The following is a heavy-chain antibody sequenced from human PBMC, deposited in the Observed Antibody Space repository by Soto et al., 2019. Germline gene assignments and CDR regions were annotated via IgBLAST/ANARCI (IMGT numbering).Heavy chain of an antibody. CDR2: ISDGGST. Sequence: SETLSLTCNVSGASIYTYYWNWIRQSPGKGLEWIGYISDGGSTNYNPSLESRVTISLDTSKNQFSLTLSSVTAADTAVYFCARELRQQLAFDSWGQGALVTASS. J-gene: IGHJ4*02. CDR1: GASIYTYY. CDR3: ARELRQQLAFDS. V-gene: IGHV4-59*01. D-gene: IGHD6-13*01.